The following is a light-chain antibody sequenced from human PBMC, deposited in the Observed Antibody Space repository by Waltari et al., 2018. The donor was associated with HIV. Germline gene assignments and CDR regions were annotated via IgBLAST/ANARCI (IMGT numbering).Light chain of an antibody. Sequence: DIQMTQSPTTLSSSVGERVTITCRASQSIDTWLAWYQQKAGRAPKLLIYKASSLESGVPSRFSGSGSGTEFTLTISSLQPDDFATYYCQQYKTSSPWTFGQGTKVDI. CDR3: QQYKTSSPWT. J-gene: IGKJ1*01. CDR2: KAS. CDR1: QSIDTW. V-gene: IGKV1-5*03.